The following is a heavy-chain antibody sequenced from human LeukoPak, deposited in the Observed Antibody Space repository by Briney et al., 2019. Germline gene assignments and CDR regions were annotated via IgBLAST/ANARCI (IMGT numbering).Heavy chain of an antibody. CDR1: GFTFSDYY. CDR3: ARGATLAIFGVVHLDY. CDR2: ISSSGSTI. Sequence: PGGSLRLSCAASGFTFSDYYMSWIRQAPGKGLEWVSYISSSGSTIYYADSVKGRFTISRDNSRDRIYLQMSSLRTDDTAVYYCARGATLAIFGVVHLDYWGQGTLVTVSS. D-gene: IGHD3-3*01. J-gene: IGHJ4*02. V-gene: IGHV3-11*01.